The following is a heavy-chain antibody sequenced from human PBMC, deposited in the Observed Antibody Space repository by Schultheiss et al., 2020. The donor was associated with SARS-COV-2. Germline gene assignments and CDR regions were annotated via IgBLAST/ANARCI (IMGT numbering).Heavy chain of an antibody. V-gene: IGHV4-34*01. D-gene: IGHD3-10*02. J-gene: IGHJ6*02. CDR2: IDHSGGT. Sequence: SETLSLTCAVSDGSFSDYYWTWIRQPPGKGLEWIGEIDHSGGTNYNPSLKSRVTILVDTSKNHLSLNLTSVTAADTAVYFCARRMFYYYGMDVWGQGTTVNVSS. CDR3: ARRMFYYYGMDV. CDR1: DGSFSDYY.